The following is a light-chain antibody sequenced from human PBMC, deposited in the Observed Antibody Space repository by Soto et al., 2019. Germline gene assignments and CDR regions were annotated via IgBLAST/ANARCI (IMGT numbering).Light chain of an antibody. J-gene: IGKJ2*01. CDR3: QQYNSRPT. V-gene: IGKV3-15*01. CDR1: QSVSSN. Sequence: EILMTQSPATLSVSLGERATLSCRASQSVSSNLAWYQQKPGQAPRLLIYGASTRATGIPARFSGSGSGTEFTLTISSLQSEDFAVYYCQQYNSRPTFGQGTKLEIK. CDR2: GAS.